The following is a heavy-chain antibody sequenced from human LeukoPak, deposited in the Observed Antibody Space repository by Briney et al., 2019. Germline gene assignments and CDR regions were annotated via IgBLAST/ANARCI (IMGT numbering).Heavy chain of an antibody. CDR3: AKDRNYYGSGTFDY. CDR1: GFTFSSYA. D-gene: IGHD3-10*01. J-gene: IGHJ4*02. Sequence: GGSLRLSCAASGFTFSSYAMRWVRQAPGKGLEWVSAISGGGGSTYYADSVKGRFTISRDNSKNTLYLQMNSLMAENTAVYYGAKDRNYYGSGTFDYWGQGTLVTVSP. CDR2: ISGGGGST. V-gene: IGHV3-23*01.